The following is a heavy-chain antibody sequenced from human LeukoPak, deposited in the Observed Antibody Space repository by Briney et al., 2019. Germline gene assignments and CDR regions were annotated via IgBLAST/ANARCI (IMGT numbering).Heavy chain of an antibody. CDR2: SSSSNNYI. CDR3: ARSGEYYYDTSGLDY. Sequence: GGSLRLSCAASGFTFSSYEMNWVRQAPGKGLEWVSSSSSSNNYIYYADSVKGRFTISRDNAKNSLYLQMNSLRAEDTAVYYCARSGEYYYDTSGLDYWGQGTLVTVSS. J-gene: IGHJ4*02. CDR1: GFTFSSYE. V-gene: IGHV3-21*01. D-gene: IGHD3-22*01.